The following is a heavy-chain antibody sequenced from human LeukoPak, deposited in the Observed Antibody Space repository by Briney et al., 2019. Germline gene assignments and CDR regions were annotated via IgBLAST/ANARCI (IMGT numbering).Heavy chain of an antibody. D-gene: IGHD3-9*01. CDR2: ISSSSSTI. CDR1: GFTFSSYS. J-gene: IGHJ4*02. CDR3: ASGPHYNILTGFYKVRSHLDY. Sequence: GGSLRLSCAASGFTFSSYSMNWVRQAPGKGLEWVSYISSSSSTIYYADSVKGRFTISRDNAKNSLYLQMNSLRVEDTALYYCASGPHYNILTGFYKVRSHLDYWGQGTLVTVSS. V-gene: IGHV3-48*01.